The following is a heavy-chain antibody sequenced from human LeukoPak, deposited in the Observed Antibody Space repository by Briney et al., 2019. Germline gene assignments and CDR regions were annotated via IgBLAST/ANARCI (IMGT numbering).Heavy chain of an antibody. D-gene: IGHD4-23*01. CDR3: ARVTRGGENWFDP. V-gene: IGHV3-33*01. Sequence: PGGSLRLSCAASGFTFSSYGMHWVRQAPGKGLEWVAVIWYDGSNKYYADSVKGRFTISRDNSKNTLYLQMNSLRAEDTAVYYCARVTRGGENWFDPWGQGTLVTVSS. CDR2: IWYDGSNK. J-gene: IGHJ5*02. CDR1: GFTFSSYG.